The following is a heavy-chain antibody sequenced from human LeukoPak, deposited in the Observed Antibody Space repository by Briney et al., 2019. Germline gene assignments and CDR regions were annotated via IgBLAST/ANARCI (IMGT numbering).Heavy chain of an antibody. CDR3: ALFHSSGYVISY. CDR2: INPNSGGT. V-gene: IGHV1-2*06. Sequence: ALVTVSFKASGYTFTGYYMHWVRQAPGQGREWMGRINPNSGGTNYAQKFQGRVTMTRDTSISTAYMELSRLRSDDTAVYYCALFHSSGYVISYWGQGTLVTVSS. CDR1: GYTFTGYY. J-gene: IGHJ4*02. D-gene: IGHD3-22*01.